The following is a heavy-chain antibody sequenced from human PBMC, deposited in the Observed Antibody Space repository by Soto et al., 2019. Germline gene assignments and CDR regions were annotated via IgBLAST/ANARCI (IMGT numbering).Heavy chain of an antibody. J-gene: IGHJ4*02. CDR2: IIPILGIA. CDR3: ARDFKQLVGVPDEYYFDY. V-gene: IGHV1-69*04. D-gene: IGHD6-6*01. Sequence: ASVKVSCKASGGTFSSYTISWVRQAPGQGLEWMGRIIPILGIANYAQKFQGRVTITADKSTSTAYMELSSLRSEDTAVYYCARDFKQLVGVPDEYYFDYWGQGTLVTVSS. CDR1: GGTFSSYT.